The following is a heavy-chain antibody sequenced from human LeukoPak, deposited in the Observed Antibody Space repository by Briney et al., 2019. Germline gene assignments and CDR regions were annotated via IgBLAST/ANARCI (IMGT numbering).Heavy chain of an antibody. CDR2: ISYDESDK. CDR3: ARRWSFDH. D-gene: IGHD6-13*01. Sequence: GGSLRLSCAASGFTFNIYAMHWVRQAPGKGLEWVAVISYDESDKYYADSAKGRFTISRDNSKNTLYLQMNSLRVEDTAVYYCARRWSFDHWGQGTLVTVSS. J-gene: IGHJ4*02. CDR1: GFTFNIYA. V-gene: IGHV3-30*04.